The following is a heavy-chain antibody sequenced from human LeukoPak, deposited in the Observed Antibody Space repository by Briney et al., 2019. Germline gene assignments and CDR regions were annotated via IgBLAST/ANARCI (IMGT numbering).Heavy chain of an antibody. Sequence: TSETLSLTCAVYRGPFSGYYWSWIRQPPGKGLEWIGEINPSGSTNYNPSLESRVTISVDTSKNQFFLNLSSVTAADTAVYYCAGDILSGYGAFDIWGQGTRVTVSS. CDR2: INPSGST. CDR1: RGPFSGYY. CDR3: AGDILSGYGAFDI. J-gene: IGHJ3*02. D-gene: IGHD3-9*01. V-gene: IGHV4-34*01.